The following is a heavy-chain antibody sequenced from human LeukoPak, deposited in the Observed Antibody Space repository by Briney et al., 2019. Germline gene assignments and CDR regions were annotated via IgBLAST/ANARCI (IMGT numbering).Heavy chain of an antibody. CDR3: ARGTYYYDSSGYYPFDY. Sequence: PGGSPRLSCAASGFTVGSNYMSWVRQAPGKGLEWVSIIYRGGSTNYADSVKGRFTISGDTSKNTLYLQMNSLRAEDTAVYYCARGTYYYDSSGYYPFDYWGQGTLVTVSS. CDR2: IYRGGST. J-gene: IGHJ4*02. CDR1: GFTVGSNY. V-gene: IGHV3-66*01. D-gene: IGHD3-22*01.